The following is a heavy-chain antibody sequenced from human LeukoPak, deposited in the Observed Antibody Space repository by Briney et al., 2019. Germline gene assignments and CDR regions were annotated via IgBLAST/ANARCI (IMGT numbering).Heavy chain of an antibody. V-gene: IGHV3-21*01. Sequence: GGSLRLSCAASGFTFSSYSMNWVRQAPGKGLEWVSSISSSSSYIYYADSVKGRFTISRDNAKNSLYLQMNSLRAEDTAVYYCARVHESGIAAAGNAFDIWGQGTMVTVSS. J-gene: IGHJ3*02. CDR3: ARVHESGIAAAGNAFDI. CDR2: ISSSSSYI. D-gene: IGHD6-13*01. CDR1: GFTFSSYS.